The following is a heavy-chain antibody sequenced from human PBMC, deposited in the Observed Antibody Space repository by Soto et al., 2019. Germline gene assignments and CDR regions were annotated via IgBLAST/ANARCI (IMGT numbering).Heavy chain of an antibody. CDR2: IIPIFGTA. CDR3: ASSPLGYCSGGSCYYYYYGMDV. CDR1: GYTFTSYA. J-gene: IGHJ6*02. Sequence: SVKVSCKASGYTFTSYAISWVRQAPGQGLEWMGGIIPIFGTANYAQKFQGRVTITADESTSTAYMELSSLRSEDTAVYYCASSPLGYCSGGSCYYYYYGMDVWGQGTTVTVSS. V-gene: IGHV1-69*13. D-gene: IGHD2-15*01.